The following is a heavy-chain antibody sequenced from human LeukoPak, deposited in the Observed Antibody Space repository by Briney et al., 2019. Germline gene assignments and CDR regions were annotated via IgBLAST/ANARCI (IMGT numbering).Heavy chain of an antibody. D-gene: IGHD1-7*01. J-gene: IGHJ4*02. CDR1: GFTFSRYW. V-gene: IGHV3-30*03. CDR2: ILYDGSNK. CDR3: ARGGNYVKDY. Sequence: GGSLRLSCVASGFTFSRYWMHWVRQAPGKGLEWVAVILYDGSNKNYADSVKGRFTISRDNSKNTLNLQMNSLRAEDTAVYYCARGGNYVKDYWGQGTLVTVSS.